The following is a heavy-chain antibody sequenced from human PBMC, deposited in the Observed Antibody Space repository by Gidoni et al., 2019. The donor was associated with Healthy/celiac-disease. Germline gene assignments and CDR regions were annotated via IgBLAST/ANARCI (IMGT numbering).Heavy chain of an antibody. D-gene: IGHD2-2*01. J-gene: IGHJ4*02. V-gene: IGHV3-23*01. Sequence: EVQLLESGGGLVQPGGSMRLSCPASGFPFSSYAMGWVRQAPGKGLEWCSAISGSGGSTYYADSVKGRFTISRDNSKNTLYLQMNSLRAEDTAVYYCAKDRRCSSISCYARGFDYWGQGTLVTVSS. CDR2: ISGSGGST. CDR1: GFPFSSYA. CDR3: AKDRRCSSISCYARGFDY.